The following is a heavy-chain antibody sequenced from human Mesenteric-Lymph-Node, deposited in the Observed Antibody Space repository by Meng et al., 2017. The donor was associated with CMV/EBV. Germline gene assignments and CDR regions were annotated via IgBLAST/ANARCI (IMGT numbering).Heavy chain of an antibody. CDR3: ARAPGPHSSGWYWDFDY. Sequence: GESLKISCAASGFTFSSYSMNWVRQAPGKGLEWVSSISSSSSYIYYADSVKGRFTISRDNAKNSLYLQMNSLRAEDTAVYYCARAPGPHSSGWYWDFDYWGQGTLVTVSS. CDR1: GFTFSSYS. D-gene: IGHD6-19*01. V-gene: IGHV3-21*01. CDR2: ISSSSSYI. J-gene: IGHJ4*02.